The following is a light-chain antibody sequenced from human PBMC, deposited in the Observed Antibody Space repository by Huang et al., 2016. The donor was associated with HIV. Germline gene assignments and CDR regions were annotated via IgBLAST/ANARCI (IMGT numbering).Light chain of an antibody. V-gene: IGKV4-1*01. CDR2: WAS. Sequence: IVMTQSLDYLAVSLGERATINCTSSQSILYNSNNRNYLAWYQQKAGQPPKLLIYWASTREFGVPDRFNGSGSGTDFTLTISSLQAEDVAVYYCQQYYSSPLTFGGGTKVEI. CDR3: QQYYSSPLT. CDR1: QSILYNSNNRNY. J-gene: IGKJ4*01.